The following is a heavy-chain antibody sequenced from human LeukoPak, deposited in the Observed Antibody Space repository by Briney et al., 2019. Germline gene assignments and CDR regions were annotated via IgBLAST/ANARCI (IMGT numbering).Heavy chain of an antibody. J-gene: IGHJ4*02. CDR1: GFTFSDNW. D-gene: IGHD1-26*01. CDR3: AKVGAGYYPFDY. V-gene: IGHV3-23*01. CDR2: IIDSGGGGGT. Sequence: PGGSLRLSFEASGFTFSDNWMHWVRQAPGRGLEWVSVIIDSGGGGGTHYADSVKGRFTISRDDSRDTVYLRMNSLRAEDTAIYYCAKVGAGYYPFDYWGQGTLVTVFS.